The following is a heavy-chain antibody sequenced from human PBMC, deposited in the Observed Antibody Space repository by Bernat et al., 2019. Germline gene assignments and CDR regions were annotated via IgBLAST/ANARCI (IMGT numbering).Heavy chain of an antibody. Sequence: EVQLLESGGGLVQPGGSLRLSCAASGFTFSSYDMIWVRQAPGKGLEWVSGISGGGDRTYDADSGKGRFTISRDNSKNTLSLQMNSLRAEDTAVYYCAKILSQVDYYWYGADVWGQGTTVTVS. CDR2: ISGGGDRT. D-gene: IGHD2-15*01. CDR1: GFTFSSYD. CDR3: AKILSQVDYYWYGADV. V-gene: IGHV3-23*01. J-gene: IGHJ6*02.